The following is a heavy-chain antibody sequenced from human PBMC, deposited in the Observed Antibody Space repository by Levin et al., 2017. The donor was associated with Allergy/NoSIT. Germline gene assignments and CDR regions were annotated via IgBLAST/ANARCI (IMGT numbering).Heavy chain of an antibody. CDR2: ISTSSRSI. CDR3: ASNGGEGYCSGGSCYFG. V-gene: IGHV3-48*01. CDR1: GFSFSTYT. Sequence: GESLKISCVASGFSFSTYTMNWVRQAPGKGLEWISFISTSSRSIYYADSVEGRFTISRDNAKNSLYLQMDSLRAEDTAVYYCASNGGEGYCSGGSCYFGWGQGTLVTVSS. D-gene: IGHD2-15*01. J-gene: IGHJ4*02.